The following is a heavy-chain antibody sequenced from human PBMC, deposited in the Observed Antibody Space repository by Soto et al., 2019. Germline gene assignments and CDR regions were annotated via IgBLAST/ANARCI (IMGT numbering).Heavy chain of an antibody. D-gene: IGHD2-21*02. V-gene: IGHV3-23*01. CDR2: ISGSGGST. J-gene: IGHJ4*02. CDR3: AKTGSTVVTPRTGVYYFDY. Sequence: EVQLLESGGGLVQPGGSLRLSCAASGFTFSSYAMSWVRQAPGKGLEWVSAISGSGGSTYYADSVKGRFTISRDNSKNTLYLQMNSLRAEDTAVYYCAKTGSTVVTPRTGVYYFDYWGQGTLVTVSS. CDR1: GFTFSSYA.